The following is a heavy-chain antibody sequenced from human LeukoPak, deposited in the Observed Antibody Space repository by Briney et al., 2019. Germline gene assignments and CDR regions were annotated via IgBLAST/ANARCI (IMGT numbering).Heavy chain of an antibody. CDR3: ARGGGNSLYHFDY. V-gene: IGHV1-18*01. CDR2: ISAYNGNT. Sequence: GASVKVSCKASGYTFTSYGISWVRQAPGQGLEWMGWISAYNGNTNYAQKFQGRVTMTTDTSTSTAYTELRSLRYDDTAVYYCARGGGNSLYHFDYWGQGTLVTVSS. CDR1: GYTFTSYG. J-gene: IGHJ4*02. D-gene: IGHD1-7*01.